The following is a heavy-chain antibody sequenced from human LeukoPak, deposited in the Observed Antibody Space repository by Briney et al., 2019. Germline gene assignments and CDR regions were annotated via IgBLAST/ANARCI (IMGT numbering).Heavy chain of an antibody. CDR2: IYPGDSDT. CDR3: ARARITMVRGAIEYYFDY. CDR1: GYSFTSYW. J-gene: IGHJ4*02. Sequence: GESLKISCKGSGYSFTSYWIGWVRQMPGKGLEWMGIIYPGDSDTRYSPSFQGQVTISADKSIGTAYLQWSSLKASDTAMYYCARARITMVRGAIEYYFDYWGQGTLVTVSS. V-gene: IGHV5-51*01. D-gene: IGHD3-10*01.